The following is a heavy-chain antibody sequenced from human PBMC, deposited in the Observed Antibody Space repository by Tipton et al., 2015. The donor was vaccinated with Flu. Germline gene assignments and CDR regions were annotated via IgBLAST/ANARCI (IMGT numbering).Heavy chain of an antibody. CDR1: GVTVHEHT. J-gene: IGHJ4*02. CDR2: IRAKVHGGTT. V-gene: IGHV3-49*03. Sequence: SGVTVHEHTVNWIRQAPGKGLEWVGFIRAKVHGGTTEYAASVKGRFTISRDDSKSIAYLQMNSLKSEDTAVYYCARGRMAYQFDYWGRGTLVTVSS. CDR3: ARGRMAYQFDY. D-gene: IGHD3-16*01.